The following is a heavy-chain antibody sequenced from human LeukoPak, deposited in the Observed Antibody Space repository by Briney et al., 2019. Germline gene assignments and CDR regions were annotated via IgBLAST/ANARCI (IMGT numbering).Heavy chain of an antibody. D-gene: IGHD2-21*02. CDR2: IYYSGST. CDR3: ASVVTIYWYFDL. V-gene: IGHV4-59*01. CDR1: GGSISSYY. J-gene: IGHJ2*01. Sequence: PSETLSLTCTVSGGSISSYYWSWIRQPPGKGLEWIGYIYYSGSTNYNPSLKSRVTISVDTSKNQFSLKLSSVTAADTAVYYCASVVTIYWYFDLWGRGTLVTVSS.